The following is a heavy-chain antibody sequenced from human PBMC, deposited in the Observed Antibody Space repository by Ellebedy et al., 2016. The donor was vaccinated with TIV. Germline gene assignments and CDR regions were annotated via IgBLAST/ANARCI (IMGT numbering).Heavy chain of an antibody. CDR2: IGGSGHDT. D-gene: IGHD2-8*01. Sequence: PGGSLRLSCAASGFTFTSYAMNWVRQAPGKGLEWVSSIGGSGHDTYYADSVKGRFTISRDNAKNTLYLQMNSLRAEDTAVYYCAKPFLMVYAPFDYWGQGTLVTVSS. CDR1: GFTFTSYA. V-gene: IGHV3-23*01. J-gene: IGHJ4*02. CDR3: AKPFLMVYAPFDY.